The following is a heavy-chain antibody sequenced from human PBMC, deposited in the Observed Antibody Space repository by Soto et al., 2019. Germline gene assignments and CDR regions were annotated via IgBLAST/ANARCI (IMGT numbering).Heavy chain of an antibody. V-gene: IGHV3-48*01. CDR1: GFTFSNYH. CDR2: ISSGSTTI. Sequence: EVQLVESGGGLVQPGGSLRLSCAASGFTFSNYHMNWVRQAPGKGLEWISYISSGSTTIYYADSVKGGFTISRDNATNSLYLQMNSLRVEDTAVYFWASPKLEGGTSEGFVPWGQGPRVTVSP. CDR3: ASPKLEGGTSEGFVP. J-gene: IGHJ5*02. D-gene: IGHD3-3*01.